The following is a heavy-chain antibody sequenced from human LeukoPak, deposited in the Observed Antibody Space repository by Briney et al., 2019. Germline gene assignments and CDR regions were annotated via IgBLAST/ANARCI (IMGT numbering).Heavy chain of an antibody. V-gene: IGHV3-9*01. Sequence: GGSLRLSCAASGFTFDDYGMHWVRQAPGKGLEWVSGISWNSGSIYYADSVKGRFTISRDNAKNSLYLQMNSLRDEDTAVYYCARDGTRLRYFDWLPPVSFDPWGQGTLVTVSS. J-gene: IGHJ5*02. D-gene: IGHD3-9*01. CDR1: GFTFDDYG. CDR3: ARDGTRLRYFDWLPPVSFDP. CDR2: ISWNSGSI.